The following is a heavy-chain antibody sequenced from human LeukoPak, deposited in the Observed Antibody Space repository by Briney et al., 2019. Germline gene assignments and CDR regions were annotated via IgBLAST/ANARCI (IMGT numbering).Heavy chain of an antibody. Sequence: SETLSLTCAVSGGSISSSNWWSWVRPPPGKGLEWIGEIYHSGSTNYNPSLKSRVTISVDKSKNQFSLKLSSVTAADTAVYFCVGNGYYALDYWGQGALVTVAS. V-gene: IGHV4-4*02. CDR3: VGNGYYALDY. CDR2: IYHSGST. D-gene: IGHD2/OR15-2a*01. J-gene: IGHJ4*02. CDR1: GGSISSSNW.